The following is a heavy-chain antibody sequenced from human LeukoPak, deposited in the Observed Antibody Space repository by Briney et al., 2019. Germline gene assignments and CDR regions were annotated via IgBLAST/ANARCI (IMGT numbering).Heavy chain of an antibody. D-gene: IGHD3-10*01. CDR2: IYPGDSDT. CDR3: ATSPYYGSGRGAFDI. CDR1: GYSFTSYW. V-gene: IGHV5-51*01. J-gene: IGHJ3*02. Sequence: GESLKIPCKGSGYSFTSYWIGWVRQMPGKGLEWMGIIYPGDSDTRYSPSFQGQVTISADKSISTAYLQWSSLKASDTAMYYCATSPYYGSGRGAFDIWGQGTMVTVSS.